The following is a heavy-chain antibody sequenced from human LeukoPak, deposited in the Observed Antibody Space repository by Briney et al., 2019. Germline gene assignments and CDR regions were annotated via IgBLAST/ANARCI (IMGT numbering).Heavy chain of an antibody. V-gene: IGHV3-33*06. CDR1: GFTFSSYG. CDR3: AKGSNWGSWFFDY. D-gene: IGHD7-27*01. Sequence: PGRSLRLSCAASGFTFSSYGMHWVRQAPGKGLEWVAVIWYDGSNKYYADSVKGRFTTSRDNSKNTLYLQMNSLRAEDTAVYYCAKGSNWGSWFFDYWGQGTLVTVSS. J-gene: IGHJ4*02. CDR2: IWYDGSNK.